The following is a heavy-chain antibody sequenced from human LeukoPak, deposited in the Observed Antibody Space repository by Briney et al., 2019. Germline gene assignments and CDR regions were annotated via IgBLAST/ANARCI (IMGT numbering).Heavy chain of an antibody. CDR2: VHHSGRK. J-gene: IGHJ5*02. D-gene: IGHD2-21*01. Sequence: PSEPLSLTCSVSNGSITSDFWNCIRQPTGKGMDWHGYVHHSGRKNYNPSFNSRFTMSMDTANNQLSLKMGSVTAADTAVYYFVKGVVVIAKNPEWFGPWGQGTLVIVSS. V-gene: IGHV4-59*03. CDR3: VKGVVVIAKNPEWFGP. CDR1: NGSITSDF.